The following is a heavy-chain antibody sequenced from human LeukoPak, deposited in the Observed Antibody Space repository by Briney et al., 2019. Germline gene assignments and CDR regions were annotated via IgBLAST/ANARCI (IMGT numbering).Heavy chain of an antibody. CDR2: MNPNSGNT. CDR3: ARGSGRYSGYDFDY. D-gene: IGHD5-12*01. CDR1: GYTFTSYD. V-gene: IGHV1-8*01. J-gene: IGHJ4*02. Sequence: ASVKVSCKASGYTFTSYDINWVRQATGQGLEWMGWMNPNSGNTGYAQKFQGRVTMTRNTSISTAYMELSSLRSEDTGVYYCARGSGRYSGYDFDYWGQGTLVTVSS.